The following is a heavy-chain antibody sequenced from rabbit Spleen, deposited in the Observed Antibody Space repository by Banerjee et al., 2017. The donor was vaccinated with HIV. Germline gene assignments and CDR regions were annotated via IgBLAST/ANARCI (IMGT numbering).Heavy chain of an antibody. J-gene: IGHJ6*01. V-gene: IGHV1S45*01. CDR1: GFDRSNYY. CDR2: IYTGSSRT. D-gene: IGHD4-2*01. CDR3: AREAGNGYYYAMDL. Sequence: QEQLEESGGDLVKPEGSLTLTCKASGFDRSNYYMCWVRQAPGKGLEWIACIYTGSSRTDYASWVNGRFTISKTSSTTVTLQMTSLTAADTATYFCAREAGNGYYYAMDLWGPGTLVTVS.